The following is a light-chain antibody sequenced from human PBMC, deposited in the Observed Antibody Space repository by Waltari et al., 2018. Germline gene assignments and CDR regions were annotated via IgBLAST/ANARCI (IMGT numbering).Light chain of an antibody. CDR3: SSYTSSSTLV. CDR1: ASNVGRYNQ. Sequence: QPALTQPSPVSGSPDHSIPIPGLGAASNVGRYNQFPWYQQYPGTAPTLIIYDVSKRPSGISNRFSGSKSGNTASLTISGLQAEDEADYYCSSYTSSSTLVFGGGTKLTIL. V-gene: IGLV2-14*03. CDR2: DVS. J-gene: IGLJ2*01.